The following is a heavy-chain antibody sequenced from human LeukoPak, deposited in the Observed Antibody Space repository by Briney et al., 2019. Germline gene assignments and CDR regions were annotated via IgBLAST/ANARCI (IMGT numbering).Heavy chain of an antibody. Sequence: PGGSLRLSCEASGFTFNTHAMSWVRQTPGKGLEWVASVTSSGRTPYYAASVAGRFIISRDNSKNTLWLQMNSLRGEDTAIYYCAKDRPNFYETSGAYYKPKGDFWGQGSLVTVSS. D-gene: IGHD3-10*01. CDR1: GFTFNTHA. V-gene: IGHV3-23*01. J-gene: IGHJ4*02. CDR2: VTSSGRTP. CDR3: AKDRPNFYETSGAYYKPKGDF.